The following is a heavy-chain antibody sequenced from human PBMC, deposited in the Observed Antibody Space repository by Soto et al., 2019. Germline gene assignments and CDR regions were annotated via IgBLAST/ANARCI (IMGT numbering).Heavy chain of an antibody. CDR3: ARDLGWSSTSCYVPYNWFDP. Sequence: GASVKVSCKASGYTFTGYYMHWVRQAPGQGLEWMGWINPNSGGTNYAQKFQGWVTMTRDTSISTAYMELSRLRSDDTAVYYCARDLGWSSTSCYVPYNWFDPWGQGTMGTVSS. CDR2: INPNSGGT. CDR1: GYTFTGYY. J-gene: IGHJ5*02. V-gene: IGHV1-2*04. D-gene: IGHD2-2*01.